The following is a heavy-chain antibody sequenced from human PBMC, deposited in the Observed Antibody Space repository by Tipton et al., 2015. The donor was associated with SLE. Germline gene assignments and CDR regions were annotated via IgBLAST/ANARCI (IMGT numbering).Heavy chain of an antibody. Sequence: SLRLSCAASGFSFSSYWMHWVRQPPGKGLVWVSRINTDDSVTTYADSVKGRFTISRDNAKNTVYLQMNSLRAEDTAVYYCARGGSRVAMASEYWGQGTLVTVSS. CDR2: INTDDSVT. CDR3: ARGGSRVAMASEY. V-gene: IGHV3-74*01. J-gene: IGHJ4*02. D-gene: IGHD5-12*01. CDR1: GFSFSSYW.